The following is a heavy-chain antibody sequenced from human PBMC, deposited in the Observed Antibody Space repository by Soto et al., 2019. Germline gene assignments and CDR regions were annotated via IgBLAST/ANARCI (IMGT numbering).Heavy chain of an antibody. CDR1: GFTFSSYS. D-gene: IGHD3-10*01. J-gene: IGHJ6*03. Sequence: EVRLVESGGGLVKPGGSLRLSCVVSGFTFSSYSMNWVRQAPGKGLEWVSSISSSSIYTYYADSVKGRFTISRDNAKNSVYLQMNSLRAEDTAVYYCARDFKESQYYYYCMDVWGKGTTVTVSS. CDR3: ARDFKESQYYYYCMDV. CDR2: ISSSSIYT. V-gene: IGHV3-21*06.